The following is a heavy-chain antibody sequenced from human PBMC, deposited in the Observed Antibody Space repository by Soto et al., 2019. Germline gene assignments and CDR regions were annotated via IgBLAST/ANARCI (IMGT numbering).Heavy chain of an antibody. J-gene: IGHJ6*02. CDR3: ARHSNFNYFYGLDV. CDR1: GGTFNSYA. CDR2: IIPVFGTA. Sequence: SVKVSCKASGGTFNSYAISWVRQAPGQGLEWVGGIIPVFGTANYAQKFQGRVTITADEPTSTAYMELRSLRSEDTAVYYCARHSNFNYFYGLDVWGQGTTVTVSS. D-gene: IGHD4-4*01. V-gene: IGHV1-69*13.